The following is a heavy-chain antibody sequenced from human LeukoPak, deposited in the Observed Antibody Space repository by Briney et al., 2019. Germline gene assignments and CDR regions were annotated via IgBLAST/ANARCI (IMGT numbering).Heavy chain of an antibody. CDR2: IKQDGSEK. V-gene: IGHV3-7*03. J-gene: IGHJ4*02. Sequence: GGSLRLSCAVSGFSLSSYWMSWLRQAQGKELEWVANIKQDGSEKYYVDSVKGRFTISRDNAKNSLYLQMNSLRAEDTAVYYCARGPTGSYSNFDYWGQGTLVTVSS. D-gene: IGHD1-26*01. CDR1: GFSLSSYW. CDR3: ARGPTGSYSNFDY.